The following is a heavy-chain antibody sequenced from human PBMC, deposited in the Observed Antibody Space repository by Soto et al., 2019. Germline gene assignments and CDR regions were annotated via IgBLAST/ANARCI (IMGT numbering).Heavy chain of an antibody. CDR2: ISGSGGST. CDR3: AIDYTCSGWSETPFAY. CDR1: GFTFSSYA. D-gene: IGHD6-19*01. J-gene: IGHJ4*02. Sequence: PGGSLRLSCAASGFTFSSYAMSWVRQAPGKGLEWVSAISGSGGSTYYADSVRGRFTISRDNSKNTLYLQMNSLRAEDTAVYYCAIDYTCSGWSETPFAYWGQGTLVPVSS. V-gene: IGHV3-23*01.